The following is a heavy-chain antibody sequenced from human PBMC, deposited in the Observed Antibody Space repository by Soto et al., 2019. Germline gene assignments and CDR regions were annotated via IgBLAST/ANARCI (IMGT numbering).Heavy chain of an antibody. CDR2: ISFQGTND. CDR3: VKLMFDHDSSGFSGDY. D-gene: IGHD3-22*01. CDR1: GFNFNNYG. Sequence: QVQLVESGGGVVQPGGSLRLSCAGSGFNFNNYGMYWVRQAPGKGLEWVAFISFQGTNDYYAEAVKGRFTISKDYSKKTLFLQINSLRADDTAMYYCVKLMFDHDSSGFSGDYWGQGTLVTVS. J-gene: IGHJ4*02. V-gene: IGHV3-30*18.